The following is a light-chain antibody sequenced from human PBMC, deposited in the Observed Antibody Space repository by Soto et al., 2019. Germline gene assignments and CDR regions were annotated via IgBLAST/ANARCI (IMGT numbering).Light chain of an antibody. J-gene: IGKJ5*01. CDR1: QSVRSRY. CDR3: QQYGNSPIT. CDR2: GAS. Sequence: ETVCTQSPGTLSLSPGERATLSCRASQSVRSRYLAWYQQKPGQAPRLLISGASSRATGIPDRFSGSGSGTDFTLTVSRLETEDFALYYCQQYGNSPITFGQGTRLEIK. V-gene: IGKV3-20*01.